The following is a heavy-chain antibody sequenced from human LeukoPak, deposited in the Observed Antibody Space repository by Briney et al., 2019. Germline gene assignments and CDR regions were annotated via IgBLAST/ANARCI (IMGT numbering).Heavy chain of an antibody. J-gene: IGHJ4*02. Sequence: GASVKVSCKASGYTFTGYYMHWVRQAPGQGLEWMGGIIPIFGTANYAQKFQGRVTITADESTSTAYMELSSLRSEDTAVYYCASALSMGDYWGQGTLVTVSS. CDR2: IIPIFGTA. D-gene: IGHD2-21*01. V-gene: IGHV1-69*13. CDR1: GYTFTGYY. CDR3: ASALSMGDY.